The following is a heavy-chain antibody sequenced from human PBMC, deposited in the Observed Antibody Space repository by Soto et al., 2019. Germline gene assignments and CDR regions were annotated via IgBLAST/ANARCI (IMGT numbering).Heavy chain of an antibody. J-gene: IGHJ4*02. CDR2: ISESGGST. V-gene: IGHV3-23*01. Sequence: GGSPRLSCAASGFSFSDYAMSWVRQAPGKGLEWVSVISESGGSTHYADSVRGRFTVSRDNSKNSLSLRMNSLRDEDTAVYFCAKRSPYSSGWYSPIFDYWGQGALVTVSS. CDR1: GFSFSDYA. D-gene: IGHD6-13*01. CDR3: AKRSPYSSGWYSPIFDY.